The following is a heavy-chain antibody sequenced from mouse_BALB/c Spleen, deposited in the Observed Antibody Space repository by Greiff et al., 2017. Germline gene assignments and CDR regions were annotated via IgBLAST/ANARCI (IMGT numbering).Heavy chain of an antibody. Sequence: EVQLVESGGGLVKPGGSLKLSCAASGFTFSSYAMSWVRQTPEKRLEWVASISSGGSTYYPDSVKGRFTISRDNARNILYLQMSSLRSEDTAMYYCAREGDDSLFWFAYWGQGTLVTVSA. V-gene: IGHV5-6-5*01. CDR1: GFTFSSYA. CDR3: AREGDDSLFWFAY. CDR2: ISSGGST. D-gene: IGHD2-4*01. J-gene: IGHJ3*01.